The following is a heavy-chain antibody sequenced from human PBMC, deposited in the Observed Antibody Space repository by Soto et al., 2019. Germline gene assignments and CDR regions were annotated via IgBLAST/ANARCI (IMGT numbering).Heavy chain of an antibody. Sequence: GASVKVSCKASGYTFTSYGISWVRQAPGQGLEWMGWISAYNGNTNYAQKLQGRVTMTTDTSTSTAYMELRSLRSDDTAVYYCARDSIPYNWNYPVFYYYMDVWDIGTTVTVSS. J-gene: IGHJ6*03. CDR2: ISAYNGNT. CDR1: GYTFTSYG. V-gene: IGHV1-18*01. CDR3: ARDSIPYNWNYPVFYYYMDV. D-gene: IGHD1-7*01.